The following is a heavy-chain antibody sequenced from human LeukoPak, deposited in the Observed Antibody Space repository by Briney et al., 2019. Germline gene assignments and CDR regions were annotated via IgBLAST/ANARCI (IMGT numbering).Heavy chain of an antibody. D-gene: IGHD3-9*01. CDR2: ISSSSSYI. CDR1: GFTFSSYS. Sequence: GGSLRLSCAASGFTFSSYSMNWVRQAPGKGLEWVSSISSSSSYIYYADSVKGRFTISRDNAKNSLYLQMNSLRAEDTAVYYCARSSNGYFVYYYYYMDVWGKGTTVTISS. J-gene: IGHJ6*03. V-gene: IGHV3-21*01. CDR3: ARSSNGYFVYYYYYMDV.